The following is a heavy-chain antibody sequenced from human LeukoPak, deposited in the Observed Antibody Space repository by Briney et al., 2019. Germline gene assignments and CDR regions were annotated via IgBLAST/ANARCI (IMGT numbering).Heavy chain of an antibody. CDR1: GFTFTTYW. CDR2: IKQDGSEK. Sequence: GGSLRLSCTTSGFTFTTYWMSWVRQAPGKGLEWVANIKQDGSEKHYVDSVRGRFTISRDNSKNTLYLQMNSLRAEDTAVYYCAKEITIFGVVITAFDYWGQGTLVTVSS. J-gene: IGHJ4*02. V-gene: IGHV3-7*03. CDR3: AKEITIFGVVITAFDY. D-gene: IGHD3-3*01.